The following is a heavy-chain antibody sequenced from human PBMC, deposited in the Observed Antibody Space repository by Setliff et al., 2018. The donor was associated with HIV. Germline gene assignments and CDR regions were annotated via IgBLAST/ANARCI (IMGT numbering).Heavy chain of an antibody. V-gene: IGHV4-39*02. CDR2: IYYIGTT. Sequence: NPSETLSLTCTVSGGSISNSNYYWGWIRQPPGKGLEWVGSIYYIGTTYYNPSLKSRVTISIDTSKSDFSLKLTSVTAADTAMYYCARLASTRDWYFDLWGRGTLVTVSS. CDR1: GGSISNSNYY. J-gene: IGHJ2*01. CDR3: ARLASTRDWYFDL.